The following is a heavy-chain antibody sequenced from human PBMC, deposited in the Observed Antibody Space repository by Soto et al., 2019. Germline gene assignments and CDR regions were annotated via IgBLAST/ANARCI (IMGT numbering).Heavy chain of an antibody. CDR2: INNDGTTT. D-gene: IGHD3-10*01. CDR1: GLTFSGYW. CDR3: ARVRVYGSGSTDY. V-gene: IGHV3-74*01. Sequence: EVQLVESGGNLVQPGGSLRLSCAASGLTFSGYWMHWVRQAPGKGLIWVSRINNDGTTTNYADSVKGRFTISRDNAKNTVYLQMNSLGAEDTAVYYCARVRVYGSGSTDYWGQGTLVTVSS. J-gene: IGHJ4*02.